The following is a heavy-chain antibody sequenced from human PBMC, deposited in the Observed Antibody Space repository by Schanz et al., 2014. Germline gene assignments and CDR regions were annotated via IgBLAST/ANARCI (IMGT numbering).Heavy chain of an antibody. V-gene: IGHV1-46*01. Sequence: QLVQSGAEVKKPGASVKVSCKASGFTLTSHFMHWLRQAPGQGLEWMGLINPIDGSTTYVWGFHGRLTMTRDTSTKPVYMDLSTLRSEDTAVYYCARGSCTASGCYDAFDLWGQGTLVTVSS. J-gene: IGHJ3*01. CDR2: INPIDGST. CDR3: ARGSCTASGCYDAFDL. D-gene: IGHD2-2*01. CDR1: GFTLTSHF.